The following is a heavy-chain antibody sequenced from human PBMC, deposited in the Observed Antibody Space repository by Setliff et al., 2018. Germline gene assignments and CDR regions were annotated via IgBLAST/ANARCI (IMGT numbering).Heavy chain of an antibody. D-gene: IGHD6-19*01. J-gene: IGHJ4*02. CDR1: GFTFSNYG. V-gene: IGHV3-11*01. Sequence: LRLSCAASGFTFSNYGMTWVRQAPGKGLEWISYISTSGSTIYYADSVKGRFTISRDNAKKSVDLQMNSLRAEDTAVYYCAKSRGQWSFDYWGPGILVTVSS. CDR2: ISTSGSTI. CDR3: AKSRGQWSFDY.